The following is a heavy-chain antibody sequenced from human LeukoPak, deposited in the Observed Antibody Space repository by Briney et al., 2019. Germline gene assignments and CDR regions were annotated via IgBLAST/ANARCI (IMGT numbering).Heavy chain of an antibody. D-gene: IGHD3-3*01. CDR3: ARVGSGLNLYYFDY. V-gene: IGHV4-39*07. Sequence: PSETLSLTCTVFGDSISGSKYFWGWIRQSPGKGLEWIGNFYSGGSTYYNPSLKRRVAISEDTSGKQFSLRLGSVTAADTAVYFCARVGSGLNLYYFDYWGQGILVTVS. CDR1: GDSISGSKYF. CDR2: FYSGGST. J-gene: IGHJ4*02.